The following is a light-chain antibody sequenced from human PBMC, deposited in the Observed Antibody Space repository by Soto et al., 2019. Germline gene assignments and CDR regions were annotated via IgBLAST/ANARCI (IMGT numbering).Light chain of an antibody. J-gene: IGLJ1*01. CDR3: CSVAATCYV. Sequence: QSALTQPASGSGSPGQSITISCTGTSSDVGAYNYVSWYQQHPGKAPKLMIYDVSERPSGVPDRFSGSKSGNTASLTISGLQAEDEADSYCCSVAATCYVFGNGNKATVL. CDR1: SSDVGAYNY. V-gene: IGLV2-11*01. CDR2: DVS.